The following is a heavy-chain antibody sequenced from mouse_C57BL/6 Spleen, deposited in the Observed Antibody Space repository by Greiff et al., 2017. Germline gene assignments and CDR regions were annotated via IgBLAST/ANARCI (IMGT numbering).Heavy chain of an antibody. CDR3: ARETYYDDDDYAMDD. J-gene: IGHJ4*01. CDR1: GYSFTDYN. Sequence: EVQVVESGPELVKPGASVKISCTASGYSFTDYNMNWVKQSNGKSLEWIGVINPNYGTTSYNQKFKGQATFTVDQSSSTAYMQLNSLTSEDSAGYCCARETYYDDDDYAMDDWGQGTSVTVSS. CDR2: INPNYGTT. D-gene: IGHD2-4*01. V-gene: IGHV1-39*01.